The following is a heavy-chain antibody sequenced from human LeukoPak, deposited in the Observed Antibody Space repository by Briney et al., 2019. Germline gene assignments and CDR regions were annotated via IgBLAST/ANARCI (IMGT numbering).Heavy chain of an antibody. V-gene: IGHV1-46*01. Sequence: ASVKVSCKASEYTFTSYYIHWVRQAPGRGLEWMGIINPSGGSTSYAQKFQGRVTMTRDTSTSTVYMELSSLRSEDTAVYYCAKATQPDYYYYYMDVWGKGTTVTVSS. CDR2: INPSGGST. CDR3: AKATQPDYYYYYMDV. CDR1: EYTFTSYY. D-gene: IGHD1-14*01. J-gene: IGHJ6*03.